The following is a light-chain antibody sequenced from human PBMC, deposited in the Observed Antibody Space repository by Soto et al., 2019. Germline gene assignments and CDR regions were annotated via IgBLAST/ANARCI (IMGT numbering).Light chain of an antibody. Sequence: IQLTQYTSSLSASVGDRVTITCRASQDISTYLAWYQQKPGKAPKLLIYTASTLQSGVPSRFSGSGSGTDFTLTISSLQPEDFATYYCQQLNSYPLTFGGGTKVDIK. V-gene: IGKV1-9*01. CDR3: QQLNSYPLT. CDR1: QDISTY. J-gene: IGKJ4*01. CDR2: TAS.